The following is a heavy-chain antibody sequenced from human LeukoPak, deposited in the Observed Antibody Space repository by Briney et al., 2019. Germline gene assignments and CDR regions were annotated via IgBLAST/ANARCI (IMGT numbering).Heavy chain of an antibody. CDR2: ISGRVDSE. CDR3: AFLGAETDY. D-gene: IGHD1-26*01. V-gene: IGHV3-23*01. CDR1: GFTFSTHT. J-gene: IGHJ4*02. Sequence: GESLRLSCITSGFTFSTHTMNWLRQAPGKGLEWVSSISGRVDSEFYADSVKGRFTISRDNSKNTLYLQMNSLRAEDTAVYYCAFLGAETDYWGQGTLVTVSS.